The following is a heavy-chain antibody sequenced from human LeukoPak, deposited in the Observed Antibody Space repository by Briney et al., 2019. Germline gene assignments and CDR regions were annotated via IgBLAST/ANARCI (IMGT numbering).Heavy chain of an antibody. D-gene: IGHD3-16*01. CDR1: GGSISSYY. CDR3: AREHPRGEVDDFDY. V-gene: IGHV4-59*12. J-gene: IGHJ4*02. Sequence: SETLSLTCTVSGGSISSYYWSWIRQPPGKGLEWIGYIYYSGSTNYNPSLKSRISISVDTSKNQFSLKLTSVTAADTAVYYCAREHPRGEVDDFDYWGQGTLVTVSS. CDR2: IYYSGST.